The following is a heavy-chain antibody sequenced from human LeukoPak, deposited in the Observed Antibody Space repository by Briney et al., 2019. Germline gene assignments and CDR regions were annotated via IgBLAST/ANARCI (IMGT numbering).Heavy chain of an antibody. V-gene: IGHV3-30-3*01. CDR1: GFTFTSYA. J-gene: IGHJ4*02. CDR3: ARDDCSSTSCYPSPKLRY. Sequence: PGGSLRLSCAASGFTFTSYAMHWVRQAPGRGLEWVAIISYEGSKQYYADSVKGRFTISRDDSKSTLFLQMNSLRPEDTAVYYCARDDCSSTSCYPSPKLRYWGQGTLVTVSS. D-gene: IGHD2-2*01. CDR2: ISYEGSKQ.